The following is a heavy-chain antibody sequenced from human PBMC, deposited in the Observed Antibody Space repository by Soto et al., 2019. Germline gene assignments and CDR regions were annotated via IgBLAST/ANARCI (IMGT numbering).Heavy chain of an antibody. D-gene: IGHD6-13*01. Sequence: GGSLRLSCAASGFTFSGSSMHWVRQASGKGLEWVGRIRGKTDTYTTAYAAPVRGRFTISRDDSKNTAYLQMNSLKTEDTAVYFCTKRIGAYAMDVWGQGTTVTVSS. CDR1: GFTFSGSS. CDR2: IRGKTDTYTT. V-gene: IGHV3-73*01. CDR3: TKRIGAYAMDV. J-gene: IGHJ6*02.